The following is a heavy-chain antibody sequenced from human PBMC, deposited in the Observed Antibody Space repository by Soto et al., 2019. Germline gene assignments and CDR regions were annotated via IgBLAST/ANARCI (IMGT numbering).Heavy chain of an antibody. J-gene: IGHJ4*02. Sequence: PSETLSVTCAVCGGSFSGYYWSWIRQPPGKGLEWIGEINHSGSTNYNPSLKSRVTISVDTSKNQFSLKLSSVTAADTAVYYCATVPGIAVAGESDYWGQGTLVTVSS. D-gene: IGHD6-19*01. V-gene: IGHV4-34*01. CDR3: ATVPGIAVAGESDY. CDR2: INHSGST. CDR1: GGSFSGYY.